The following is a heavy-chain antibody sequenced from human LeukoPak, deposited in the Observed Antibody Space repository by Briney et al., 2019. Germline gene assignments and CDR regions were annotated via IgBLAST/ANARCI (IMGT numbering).Heavy chain of an antibody. D-gene: IGHD2-2*01. CDR1: GYTFTGYY. CDR3: ARGRRTLGYCSSTSCYLPSDAFDI. CDR2: INPNSGGT. V-gene: IGHV1-2*02. J-gene: IGHJ3*02. Sequence: ASVKVSCKASGYTFTGYYMHWVRQAPGQGLEWMGWINPNSGGTNYAQKFQGRVTRTRDTSISTAYMELSSLRSEDTAVYYCARGRRTLGYCSSTSCYLPSDAFDIWGQGTMVTVSS.